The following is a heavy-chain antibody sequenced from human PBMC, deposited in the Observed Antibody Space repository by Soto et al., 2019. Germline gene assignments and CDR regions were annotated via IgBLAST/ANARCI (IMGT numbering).Heavy chain of an antibody. CDR3: AKDQQLAVAPRSYYGMDV. CDR2: IWYDGSNK. Sequence: PGGSLRLSCAASGFTFSSYGMHWVRQAPGKGLEWVAVIWYDGSNKYYADSVKGRFTISRDNSKNTLYLQMNSLRAEDTAVYYCAKDQQLAVAPRSYYGMDVWGQGTTVTVSS. J-gene: IGHJ6*02. D-gene: IGHD6-19*01. CDR1: GFTFSSYG. V-gene: IGHV3-33*06.